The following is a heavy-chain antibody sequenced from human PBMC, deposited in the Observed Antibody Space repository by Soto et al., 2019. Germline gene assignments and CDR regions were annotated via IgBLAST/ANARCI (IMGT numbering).Heavy chain of an antibody. CDR3: ARGSNYYYFDY. J-gene: IGHJ4*02. V-gene: IGHV4-30-2*01. CDR2: IYHSGST. CDR1: GGSISSGGYS. D-gene: IGHD4-4*01. Sequence: SETLSLTCAVSGGSISSGGYSWSWIRQPPGKGLEWIGYIYHSGSTYYNPSLKSRVTISVDRSKNQFSLKLSSVTAADTAVYYCARGSNYYYFDYWGQGTLVTVSS.